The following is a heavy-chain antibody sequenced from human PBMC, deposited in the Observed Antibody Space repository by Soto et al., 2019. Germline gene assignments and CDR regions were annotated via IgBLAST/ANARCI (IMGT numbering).Heavy chain of an antibody. J-gene: IGHJ4*02. CDR2: IYYRGNT. Sequence: SETLSLTCSVSGGSITSYHWSWIRQPPGKGLEWIGYIYYRGNTNYNPSLKSRVTISVDRSKNQFSLKVSSVTAADTAVYYCARADTVAGNFDFWGQGTLVTVSS. D-gene: IGHD6-19*01. CDR1: GGSITSYH. CDR3: ARADTVAGNFDF. V-gene: IGHV4-59*01.